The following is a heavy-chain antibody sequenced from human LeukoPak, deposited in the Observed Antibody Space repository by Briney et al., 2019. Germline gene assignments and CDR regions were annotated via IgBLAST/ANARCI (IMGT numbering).Heavy chain of an antibody. D-gene: IGHD3-22*01. J-gene: IGHJ4*02. CDR1: GGSISSYY. CDR3: ARDRSDSSGYYFPND. V-gene: IGHV4-59*01. CDR2: IYYSGST. Sequence: SETLSLTSTVSGGSISSYYWSWIRQPPGKGLEWIGYIYYSGSTNYNPSLKSRVTISVDTSKNQFSLKLSSVTAADTAVYYCARDRSDSSGYYFPNDWGQGTLVTVSS.